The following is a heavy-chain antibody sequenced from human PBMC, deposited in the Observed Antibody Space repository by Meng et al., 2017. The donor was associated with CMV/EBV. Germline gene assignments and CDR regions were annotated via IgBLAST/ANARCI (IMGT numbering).Heavy chain of an antibody. J-gene: IGHJ4*02. Sequence: GESLKISCAASGFTFSSYAMSWVRQAPGKGLEWVSAISGSGGSTYYADSVKGRFTISRDNSKNTLYLQMNSLRAEDTAVYYCARDLSIAARPLWGQGTLVTVSS. CDR1: GFTFSSYA. V-gene: IGHV3-23*01. D-gene: IGHD6-6*01. CDR3: ARDLSIAARPL. CDR2: ISGSGGST.